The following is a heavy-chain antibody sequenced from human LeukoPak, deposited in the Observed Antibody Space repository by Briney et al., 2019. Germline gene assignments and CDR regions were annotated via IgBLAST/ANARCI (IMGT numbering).Heavy chain of an antibody. CDR1: GDSIRSSH. CDR3: ARQGGWYSAFDY. CDR2: IYYSEST. V-gene: IGHV4-59*08. J-gene: IGHJ4*02. D-gene: IGHD6-19*01. Sequence: SETLSLTCTVSGDSIRSSHWGWIRQPPGKGLEWIGYIYYSESTNYNPSFKSRVTISGDTSKNQFSLKLSSVTAADTAVYYCARQGGWYSAFDYWGQGTLVTVSS.